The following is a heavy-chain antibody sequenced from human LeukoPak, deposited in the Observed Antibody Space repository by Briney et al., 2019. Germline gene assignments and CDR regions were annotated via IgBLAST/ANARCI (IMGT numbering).Heavy chain of an antibody. V-gene: IGHV4-4*07. CDR3: ARPRIGTFDI. J-gene: IGHJ3*02. D-gene: IGHD1-26*01. CDR2: IYTSGST. Sequence: TSETLSLTCTVSGGSISRYHWSWIRQPAGKGLEWIGHIYTSGSTNYNPSLKSRVTMSVDTSKNQFSLKLNSVTAADTAVYYCARPRIGTFDIWGQGTMVTVSS. CDR1: GGSISRYH.